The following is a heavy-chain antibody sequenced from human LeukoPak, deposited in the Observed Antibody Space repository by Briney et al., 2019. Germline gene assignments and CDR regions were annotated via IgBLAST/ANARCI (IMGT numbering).Heavy chain of an antibody. CDR1: GFTFKDYA. J-gene: IGHJ1*01. CDR3: ARAAEASCSGTSCYRYFHH. V-gene: IGHV3-30*04. CDR2: IASDGRTT. D-gene: IGHD2-2*01. Sequence: SLRLSCSASGFTFKDYAMHWVRQAPGLGLEWVAVIASDGRTTYYADSVSGRFTISRDNSNNALSLQMNSLNADDTAVYYCARAAEASCSGTSCYRYFHHWGQGTLVIVSS.